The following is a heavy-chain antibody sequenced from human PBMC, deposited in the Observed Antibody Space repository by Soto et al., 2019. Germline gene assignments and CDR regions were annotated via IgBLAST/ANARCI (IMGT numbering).Heavy chain of an antibody. CDR2: IWYDGSSK. CDR3: ARDRGTSYYYGMDV. V-gene: IGHV3-33*01. CDR1: GFTFSSYG. Sequence: QVQLVESGGGVVQPGRSLRLSCAASGFTFSSYGMHWVRQAPGKGLEWVAVIWYDGSSKYYADSVKGRFTISRDNSKNTLYLQMNSLRAEDTAVYYCARDRGTSYYYGMDVWGQGTTVTVSS. J-gene: IGHJ6*02. D-gene: IGHD3-10*01.